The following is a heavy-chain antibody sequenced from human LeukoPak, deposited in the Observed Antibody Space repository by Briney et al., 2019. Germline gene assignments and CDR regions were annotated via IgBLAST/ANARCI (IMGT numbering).Heavy chain of an antibody. J-gene: IGHJ4*02. CDR3: TTWDYCSCTSCQIDY. D-gene: IGHD2-2*01. V-gene: IGHV3-15*01. Sequence: GGSLRLSCAASGFTFSNAWMSWVRQAPGKGLEWVGRIKSKTDGGTTDYAAPVKGRFTISRDDSKNTLYLQMNSLKTEDTAVYYCTTWDYCSCTSCQIDYWGQGTLVTVSS. CDR2: IKSKTDGGTT. CDR1: GFTFSNAW.